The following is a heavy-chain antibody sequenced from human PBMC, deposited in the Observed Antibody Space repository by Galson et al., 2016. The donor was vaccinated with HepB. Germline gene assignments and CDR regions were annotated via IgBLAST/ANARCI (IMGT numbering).Heavy chain of an antibody. V-gene: IGHV3-23*01. CDR3: AKPLWFGELEFDY. J-gene: IGHJ4*02. Sequence: SLRLSCAASGFTFSSYAMSWVRQAPGKGLEWVSAISGSGGSTYYADSVKGRFTISRDNSKTTLYLQMNSLRAEDTAVYYCAKPLWFGELEFDYWGQGTLVTVSS. CDR2: ISGSGGST. D-gene: IGHD3-10*01. CDR1: GFTFSSYA.